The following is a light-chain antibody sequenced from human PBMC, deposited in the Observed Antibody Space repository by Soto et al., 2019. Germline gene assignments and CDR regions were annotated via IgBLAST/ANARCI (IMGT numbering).Light chain of an antibody. CDR1: QSVSSSY. CDR3: LQYDSSPRT. Sequence: EIVLTQSPGTLSLSPGERATLSCRASQSVSSSYLAWYQQKPGQAPRLLIYGASNRAAGIPDRFSGSGSGTDFTLTISRLEPEDLAVYYCLQYDSSPRTFGQGTKVEIK. J-gene: IGKJ1*01. CDR2: GAS. V-gene: IGKV3-20*01.